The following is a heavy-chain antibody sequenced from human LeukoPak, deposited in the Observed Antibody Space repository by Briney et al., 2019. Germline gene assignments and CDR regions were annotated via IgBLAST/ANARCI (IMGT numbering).Heavy chain of an antibody. V-gene: IGHV3-30*02. CDR3: ARNVLRFLEWSSAIDP. Sequence: GGSLRLYCAASAFTVSNYGMHRVRQAPGQGLEGVAFIRFGASNKYYADSVKGRFTISRDNSKNTLYLQMNSLRAEDTAVYYCARNVLRFLEWSSAIDPWGQGTLVTVSS. J-gene: IGHJ5*02. D-gene: IGHD3-3*01. CDR1: AFTVSNYG. CDR2: IRFGASNK.